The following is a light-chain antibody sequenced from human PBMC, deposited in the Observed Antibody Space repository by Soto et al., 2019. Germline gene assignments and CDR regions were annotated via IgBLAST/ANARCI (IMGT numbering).Light chain of an antibody. CDR3: QKYGGPPYT. Sequence: EIVLTQSPGTLSLSPGERAALSCRASQNVGASYIAWYQQKPGQAPRLLMYGASRRATGIADRFSGSGSGTDFTITITRLEHEDFEVYYCQKYGGPPYTFGQGTKLEI. CDR2: GAS. J-gene: IGKJ2*01. V-gene: IGKV3-20*01. CDR1: QNVGASY.